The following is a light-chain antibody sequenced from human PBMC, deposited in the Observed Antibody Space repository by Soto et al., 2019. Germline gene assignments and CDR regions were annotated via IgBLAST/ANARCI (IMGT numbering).Light chain of an antibody. CDR1: SSDVGSYNL. V-gene: IGLV2-23*02. CDR3: CSYAGSTTWGV. Sequence: QSALTQPASVSGSPGQSITISCTGTSSDVGSYNLVSWYQQHPGKAPKLIIYEVSKRPSGVSNRSSGSKSGNTASLTISGLQAEDEADYYCCSYAGSTTWGVFGGGTKVTVL. CDR2: EVS. J-gene: IGLJ2*01.